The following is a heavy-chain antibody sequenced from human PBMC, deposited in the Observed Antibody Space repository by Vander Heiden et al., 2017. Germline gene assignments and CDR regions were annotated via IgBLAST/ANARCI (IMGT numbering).Heavy chain of an antibody. V-gene: IGHV1-69*01. J-gene: IGHJ4*02. CDR1: GCTFSSYA. Sequence: QVQLVPSGAEVKKPGSSVNVSCTPSGCTFSSYAISWVRQAPGQGLEWMGGIIPIFGTANYAQKFQGRVTITADESTSTAYMELSSLRSEDTAVYYCARGGQQLPWGYFDYWGQGTLVTVSS. D-gene: IGHD6-13*01. CDR2: IIPIFGTA. CDR3: ARGGQQLPWGYFDY.